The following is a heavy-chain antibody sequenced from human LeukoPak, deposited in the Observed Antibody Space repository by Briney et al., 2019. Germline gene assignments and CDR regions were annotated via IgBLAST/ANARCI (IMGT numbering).Heavy chain of an antibody. V-gene: IGHV3-74*01. J-gene: IGHJ4*02. CDR1: GFTFSSYW. CDR2: INGDGGST. D-gene: IGHD3-22*01. CDR3: ARADSSKTRSFDY. Sequence: GGSLRLSCAASGFTFSSYWMHWVRQAPGTGLVWVSRINGDGGSTNSADSVKGRFTISRDNAENTLYLQMNSLRAEDTAVYYCARADSSKTRSFDYWGQGTLVTVSS.